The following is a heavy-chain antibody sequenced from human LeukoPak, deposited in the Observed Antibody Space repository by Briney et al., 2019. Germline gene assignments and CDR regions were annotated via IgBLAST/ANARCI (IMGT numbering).Heavy chain of an antibody. J-gene: IGHJ4*02. CDR3: ARERRGYCSGGSCYRLGYFDY. V-gene: IGHV3-48*01. Sequence: PGGSLRLPRAASGFTFSSYSMNWVRQAPGKGLEWVSYISSSSSTIYYADSVKGRFTISRDNAKNSLYLQMNSLRAEDTAVYYCARERRGYCSGGSCYRLGYFDYWGQGTLVTVSS. CDR1: GFTFSSYS. D-gene: IGHD2-15*01. CDR2: ISSSSSTI.